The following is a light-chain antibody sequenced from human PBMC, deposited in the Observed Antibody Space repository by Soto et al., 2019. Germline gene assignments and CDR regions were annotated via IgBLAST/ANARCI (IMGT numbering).Light chain of an antibody. CDR2: DTS. J-gene: IGKJ4*01. V-gene: IGKV3-15*01. CDR1: QGIGDT. Sequence: EVVVRQSAATVSFSPGEGATLSCRASQGIGDTLAWYQHKPGQTPRLLIYDTSTRATGVPTRFSGSRSGAEFTLTINSLQSEDFAVYYCQPSNNWPLTFGGGTKVDIK. CDR3: QPSNNWPLT.